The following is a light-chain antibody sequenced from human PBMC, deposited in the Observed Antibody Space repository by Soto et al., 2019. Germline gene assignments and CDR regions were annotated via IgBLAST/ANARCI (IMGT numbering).Light chain of an antibody. CDR3: QQRSNWPPIFT. J-gene: IGKJ3*01. V-gene: IGKV3-11*01. Sequence: EIVLTQSPATLSLSPGERATLSCRASQSVSSYLAWYQQKPGQAPRLLIYDASNRATGIPARFSGSGSGTDFTLTISSLEPEDCAVYYFQQRSNWPPIFTFGPGTKVDIK. CDR1: QSVSSY. CDR2: DAS.